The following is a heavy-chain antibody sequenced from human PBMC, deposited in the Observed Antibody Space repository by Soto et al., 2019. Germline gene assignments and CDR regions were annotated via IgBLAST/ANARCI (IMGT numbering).Heavy chain of an antibody. CDR3: ARERYQVISDGMDV. Sequence: QVQLVQTGADVKTPGASVRVSCKASGYTFTGYYVHWVREAPGQGLEWMGWLNPETGGTSYAQKFQGRVTLSRDTSINTAYLELSRLRFDDAAVYFCARERYQVISDGMDVWGQGTTVTVSS. CDR2: LNPETGGT. V-gene: IGHV1-2*02. J-gene: IGHJ6*02. CDR1: GYTFTGYY. D-gene: IGHD2-2*01.